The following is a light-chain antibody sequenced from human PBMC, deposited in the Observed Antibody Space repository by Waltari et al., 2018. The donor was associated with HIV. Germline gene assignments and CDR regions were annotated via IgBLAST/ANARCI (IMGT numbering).Light chain of an antibody. V-gene: IGLV10-54*01. CDR2: RND. CDR3: AAWDSSLDSWV. CDR1: RNNVGTQT. Sequence: QAGLPQPPPVPTGLRPTLPPTSHGRRNNVGTQTQGWLQQHQRHPPKPRSYRNDNRPSGISERLSASRSGNTASLTITGLQPEDEADYYCAAWDSSLDSWVFGGGTKVTVL. J-gene: IGLJ3*02.